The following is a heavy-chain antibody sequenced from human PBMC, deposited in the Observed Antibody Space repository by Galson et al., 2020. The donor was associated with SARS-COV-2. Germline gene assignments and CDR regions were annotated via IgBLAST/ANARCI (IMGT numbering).Heavy chain of an antibody. CDR2: IYPGDSDT. J-gene: IGHJ2*01. D-gene: IGHD6-19*01. Sequence: GESLKISCKGSGYSFTSYWIGWVRQMPGKGLECMGIIYPGDSDTRYSPSFQGQVTISADKSISTAYLQWSSLKASDTAMYYCARRTAGYSSGWYYWYFELWGRGTLVTVSS. CDR3: ARRTAGYSSGWYYWYFEL. V-gene: IGHV5-51*01. CDR1: GYSFTSYW.